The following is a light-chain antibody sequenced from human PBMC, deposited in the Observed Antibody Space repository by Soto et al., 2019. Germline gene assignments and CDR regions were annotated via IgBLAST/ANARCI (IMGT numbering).Light chain of an antibody. V-gene: IGLV1-51*02. J-gene: IGLJ2*01. Sequence: QSALTQPASVSGSPGQSITVSCTGSSSDFGDDKYVSWYQQQPGKGPNLLIYGVNRRPSGIPDRFSGSKSGTSATLGITGLQTGDEADYYCGTWDSSLSIGVFGGGTKVTVL. CDR2: GVN. CDR3: GTWDSSLSIGV. CDR1: SSDFGDDKY.